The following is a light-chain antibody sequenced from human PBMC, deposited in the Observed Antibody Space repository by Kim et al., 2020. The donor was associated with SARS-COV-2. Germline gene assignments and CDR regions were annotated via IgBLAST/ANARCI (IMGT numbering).Light chain of an antibody. CDR3: SSYTRSSTNYV. CDR1: SSDVGSYNY. V-gene: IGLV2-14*03. Sequence: SFTLSCTGTSSDVGSYNYVSWYQQHPGKAPKLMIYAVSNRPSGVSNRFSGSKSGNTASLTISGLQAEDEADYYCSSYTRSSTNYVFGTGTKVTVL. CDR2: AVS. J-gene: IGLJ1*01.